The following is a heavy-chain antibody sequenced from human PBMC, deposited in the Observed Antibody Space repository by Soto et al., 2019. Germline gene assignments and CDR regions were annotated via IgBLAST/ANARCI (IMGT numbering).Heavy chain of an antibody. D-gene: IGHD3-9*01. CDR2: IIPIFGTA. CDR3: ARETPFLTGYYGPFGY. V-gene: IGHV1-69*05. CDR1: GGTFSSYA. J-gene: IGHJ4*02. Sequence: QDQLVQSGAEVKKPGSSVKVSCKASGGTFSSYAISWVRQAPGQGLEWMGGIIPIFGTANYAQKFQGRVTMTXGEXTXRAYMQLSSLRSEDTAVYYCARETPFLTGYYGPFGYWGQGTLVTVSS.